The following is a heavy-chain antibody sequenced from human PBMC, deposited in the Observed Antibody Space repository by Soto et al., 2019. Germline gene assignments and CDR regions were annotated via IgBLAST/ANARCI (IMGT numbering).Heavy chain of an antibody. D-gene: IGHD7-27*01. V-gene: IGHV3-74*01. J-gene: IGHJ4*02. CDR2: MNRDATIV. CDR3: ARDNWGSLDN. CDR1: GFTFGSYW. Sequence: GGSLRLSCAASGFTFGSYWMTWVRQDPVNGLVWVAHMNRDATIVVYGDSVKGRFTFSRDNAKNTVYLQMDSLTVEDTGVYYCARDNWGSLDNWGQGTLVTVSS.